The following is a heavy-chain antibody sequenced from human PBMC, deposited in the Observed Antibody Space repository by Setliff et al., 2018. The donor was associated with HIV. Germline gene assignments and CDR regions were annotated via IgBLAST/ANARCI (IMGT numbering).Heavy chain of an antibody. CDR3: AREDALTQQFDA. CDR1: GGSISRGNSY. V-gene: IGHV4-61*09. D-gene: IGHD2-2*01. J-gene: IGHJ5*02. CDR2: IYTSGNT. Sequence: PSETLSLTCTVSGGSISRGNSYWSWIWQPAVKGLEWIGHIYTSGNTNYNPSLKSRVTISIDTSKNQFSLKLTSVTAADPAVYSCAREDALTQQFDAWGQGTLVTVSS.